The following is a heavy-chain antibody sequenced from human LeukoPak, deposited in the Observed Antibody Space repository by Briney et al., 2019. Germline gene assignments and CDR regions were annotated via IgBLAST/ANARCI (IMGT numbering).Heavy chain of an antibody. CDR2: MNPNSGNT. Sequence: ASVKVSCKASGYTFTSYDINWVRQATGQGLEWMGWMNPNSGNTGHAQKFQGRVTITRNTSISTAYMELSSLRSEDTAVYYCARGIAARPKNYYYYYYMDVWGKGTTVTVSS. CDR1: GYTFTSYD. CDR3: ARGIAARPKNYYYYYYMDV. D-gene: IGHD6-6*01. V-gene: IGHV1-8*03. J-gene: IGHJ6*03.